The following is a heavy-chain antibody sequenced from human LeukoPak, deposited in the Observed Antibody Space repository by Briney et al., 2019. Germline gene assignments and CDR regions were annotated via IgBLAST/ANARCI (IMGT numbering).Heavy chain of an antibody. Sequence: ASETLSLTCTVSGGSISTSGYYWSWIRQPPGKGLEWIGEINHSGSTNYNPSLKSRVTISVDTSKNQFSLKLSSVTAADTAVYYCARRGYCSGGSCFDYWGQGTLVTVSS. CDR2: INHSGST. D-gene: IGHD2-15*01. V-gene: IGHV4-39*07. CDR1: GGSISTSGYY. CDR3: ARRGYCSGGSCFDY. J-gene: IGHJ4*02.